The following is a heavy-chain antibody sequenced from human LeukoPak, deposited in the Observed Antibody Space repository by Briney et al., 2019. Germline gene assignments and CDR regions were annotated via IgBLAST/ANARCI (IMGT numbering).Heavy chain of an antibody. CDR2: ISSSGSTI. CDR1: GFTFSDYY. V-gene: IGHV3-11*04. J-gene: IGHJ3*02. D-gene: IGHD3-16*02. Sequence: GGSLRLSCAASGFTFSDYYMSWLRQAPGKGLEWVSYISSSGSTIYYADSVKGQFTISRDNAKNSLYLQMNSLRAEDTAVYYCARSDYVWGSYRDAFDIWGQGTMVTVSS. CDR3: ARSDYVWGSYRDAFDI.